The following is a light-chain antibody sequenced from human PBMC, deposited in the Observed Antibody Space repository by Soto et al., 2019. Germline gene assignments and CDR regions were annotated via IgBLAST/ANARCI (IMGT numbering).Light chain of an antibody. CDR1: QSVGSY. V-gene: IGKV3-20*01. CDR2: DAS. CDR3: QQYGSSHT. Sequence: EIVMTQSPATLSVSPGDRATLSCRASQSVGSYLAWYQQKPGQAPRLLIYDASNRATGIPARFSGSGSGTEFTLTISRLEPEDFAVYYCQQYGSSHTFGQGTRLEIK. J-gene: IGKJ5*01.